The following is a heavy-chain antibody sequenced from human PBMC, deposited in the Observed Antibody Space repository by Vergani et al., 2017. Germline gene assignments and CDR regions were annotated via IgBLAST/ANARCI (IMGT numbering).Heavy chain of an antibody. Sequence: QVQLVESGGGVVQPGRSLRLSCAASGFTFSSYGMHWVSQAPGKGLEWVAVIWYDGSNKYYADSVKGRFTISRDNSKNTLYLQMNSLRAEDTAVYYCARDLRGLVIDFDYWGQGTLVTVSS. CDR1: GFTFSSYG. V-gene: IGHV3-33*01. CDR2: IWYDGSNK. J-gene: IGHJ4*02. D-gene: IGHD1-26*01. CDR3: ARDLRGLVIDFDY.